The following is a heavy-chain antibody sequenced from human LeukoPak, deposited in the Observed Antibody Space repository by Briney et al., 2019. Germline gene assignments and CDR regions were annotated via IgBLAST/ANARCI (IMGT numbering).Heavy chain of an antibody. D-gene: IGHD2-15*01. J-gene: IGHJ6*03. CDR1: GYTFTSYG. CDR2: ISAYNGNT. CDR3: ARDDRLGYCSGGSRPRKGYYYYMDV. V-gene: IGHV1-18*01. Sequence: ASVKVSCKASGYTFTSYGISWVRQAPGQGLEWMGWISAYNGNTNYAQKLQGRVTMTTDTSTSTAYMELRSLRSDGTAVYYCARDDRLGYCSGGSRPRKGYYYYMDVWGKGTTVTVSS.